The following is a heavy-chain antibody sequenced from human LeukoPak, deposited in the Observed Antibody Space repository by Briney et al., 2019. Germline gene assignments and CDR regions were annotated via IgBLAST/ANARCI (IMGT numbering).Heavy chain of an antibody. CDR1: ELTFFTYS. V-gene: IGHV3-7*01. CDR2: IKQDGSEK. Sequence: GGSLRLSCAASELTFFTYSMSWVRQAPGKGLEWVANIKQDGSEKYYVDSVKGRFTISRDNAKNSLYLQVNSLRAEDTAVYYCARAGRKSRGVDLVRKKETGYYYYMDVWGKGTTVTVSS. D-gene: IGHD3-10*02. CDR3: ARAGRKSRGVDLVRKKETGYYYYMDV. J-gene: IGHJ6*03.